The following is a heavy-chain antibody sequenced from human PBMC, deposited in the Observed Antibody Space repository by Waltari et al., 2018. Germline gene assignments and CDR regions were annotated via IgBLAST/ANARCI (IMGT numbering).Heavy chain of an antibody. D-gene: IGHD2-2*01. CDR2: IYYSWST. CDR1: GGSISSGDYY. J-gene: IGHJ6*03. V-gene: IGHV4-30-4*08. Sequence: QVQLQESGPGLVKPSQTLSLTCTVSGGSISSGDYYWSWIRQPPGKGLEWIGYIYYSWSTYYNPSLKSRVTISVDTSKNQFSLKLSSVTAADTAVYYCAGTRLVVVPAAPSYYYMDVWGKGTTVTISS. CDR3: AGTRLVVVPAAPSYYYMDV.